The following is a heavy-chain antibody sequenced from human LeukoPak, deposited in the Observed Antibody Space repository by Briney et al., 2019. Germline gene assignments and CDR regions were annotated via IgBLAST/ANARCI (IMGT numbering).Heavy chain of an antibody. CDR2: INPNSGGT. CDR1: GYTFTGYY. J-gene: IGHJ3*02. CDR3: ASTQSPDTAWPFDI. V-gene: IGHV1-2*02. Sequence: ASVKVSCKASGYTFTGYYMHWVRQAPGQGLEWMGWINPNSGGTNYAQKFQGRVTMTRDTSISTAYMELSRLRSDDTAVYYCASTQSPDTAWPFDIWGQGTMVTVSS. D-gene: IGHD5-18*01.